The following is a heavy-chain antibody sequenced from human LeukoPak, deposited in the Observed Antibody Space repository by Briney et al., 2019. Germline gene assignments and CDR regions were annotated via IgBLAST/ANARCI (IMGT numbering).Heavy chain of an antibody. D-gene: IGHD2-2*01. J-gene: IGHJ6*02. Sequence: GRSLRLSCAASGFTFSSYGMHWVRQAPGKGLEWGSVISYDGSNKYYADSAKGRFTISRDKSKNTLDLQMNSLRAEDTAVYYCAKGRSITPYGMDVWGQGTTVTVSS. V-gene: IGHV3-30*18. CDR2: ISYDGSNK. CDR3: AKGRSITPYGMDV. CDR1: GFTFSSYG.